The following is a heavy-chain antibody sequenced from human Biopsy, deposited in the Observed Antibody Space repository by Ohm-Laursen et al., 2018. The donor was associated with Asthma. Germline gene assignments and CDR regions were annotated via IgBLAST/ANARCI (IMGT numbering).Heavy chain of an antibody. Sequence: SVKVSCKSPGGTFNTYFIGWVRQAPGQGLEWMGGINSVFGTTTYPQKFQDRVTITADDSTSTVYMELSSLRSEDTAVYYCARKAGSCISRTCYSLDFWGQGTLVTVSS. J-gene: IGHJ4*02. CDR1: GGTFNTYF. CDR2: INSVFGTT. CDR3: ARKAGSCISRTCYSLDF. D-gene: IGHD2-2*01. V-gene: IGHV1-69*13.